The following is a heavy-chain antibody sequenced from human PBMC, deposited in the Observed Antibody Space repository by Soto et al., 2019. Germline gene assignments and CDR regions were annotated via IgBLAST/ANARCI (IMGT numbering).Heavy chain of an antibody. J-gene: IGHJ5*02. CDR1: GGSISSGGYY. V-gene: IGHV4-31*03. CDR2: IYYSGST. D-gene: IGHD3-3*01. CDR3: ARVLTNYDFWSGYFGSWGEEFDP. Sequence: SETLSLTCTVSGGSISSGGYYWSWIRQHPGKGLEWIGYIYYSGSTYYNPSLKSRVTIPVDTSKNQFSLKLSSVTAADTAVYYCARVLTNYDFWSGYFGSWGEEFDPWGQGTLVTVSS.